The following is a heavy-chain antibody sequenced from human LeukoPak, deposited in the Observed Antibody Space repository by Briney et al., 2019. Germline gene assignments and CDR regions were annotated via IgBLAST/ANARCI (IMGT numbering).Heavy chain of an antibody. CDR1: GFTFSSYN. J-gene: IGHJ3*02. Sequence: GGSLRLSCAASGFTFSSYNMHWVRQAPGKGLEWVSSVSGSSHYIYYADSVKGRFTISRDNAKNSLYLQMNSLRAEDTALYYCAKEHSDEAFDIWGQGTMVTVSS. CDR2: VSGSSHYI. CDR3: AKEHSDEAFDI. V-gene: IGHV3-21*01.